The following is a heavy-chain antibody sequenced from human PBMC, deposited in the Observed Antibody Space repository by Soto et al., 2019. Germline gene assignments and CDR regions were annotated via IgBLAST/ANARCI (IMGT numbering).Heavy chain of an antibody. V-gene: IGHV1-18*01. Sequence: QVQLVQSGAEVKEPGASVKVSCQASGYTFTNYAISWVRQAPGQGLEWMGWISASTRNTDQAQNFQGRVTMTIDTATNTANMELRSLRSDDTAVYYCARCYCSVGSCYACWHFDLWGRGTLVTVSS. CDR1: GYTFTNYA. D-gene: IGHD2-15*01. CDR2: ISASTRNT. CDR3: ARCYCSVGSCYACWHFDL. J-gene: IGHJ2*01.